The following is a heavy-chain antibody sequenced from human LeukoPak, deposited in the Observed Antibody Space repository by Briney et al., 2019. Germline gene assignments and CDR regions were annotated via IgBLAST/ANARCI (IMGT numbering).Heavy chain of an antibody. CDR3: VRDRYYDFWSGYYKRPHAFDI. CDR1: GGSFSGYY. CDR2: INHSGST. V-gene: IGHV4-34*01. D-gene: IGHD3-3*01. J-gene: IGHJ3*02. Sequence: PSETLSLTCAVYGGSFSGYYWSWIRQPPGKGLEWIGEINHSGSTNYNPSLKSRVTISVDKSKDQFSLKLSSVTAADTAVYYCVRDRYYDFWSGYYKRPHAFDIWGQGTMVTVSS.